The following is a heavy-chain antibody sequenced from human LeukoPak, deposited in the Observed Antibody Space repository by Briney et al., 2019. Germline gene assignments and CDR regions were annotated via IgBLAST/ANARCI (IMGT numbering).Heavy chain of an antibody. CDR1: GCSISSGDYH. J-gene: IGHJ4*02. CDR2: IYRNGAT. Sequence: PSETLSLTCTVSGCSISSGDYHWGWIRQPPGRGLEWLGIIYRNGATHQNPSLKRRVTMSVDTSKNQFYLKLSSVTASDTAVYFCARQVGGNRWYSDFWGQGTLVTVSS. V-gene: IGHV4-39*01. D-gene: IGHD4-23*01. CDR3: ARQVGGNRWYSDF.